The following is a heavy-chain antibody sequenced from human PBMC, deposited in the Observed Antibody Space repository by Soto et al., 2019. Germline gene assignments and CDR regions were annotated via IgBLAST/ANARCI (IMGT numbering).Heavy chain of an antibody. D-gene: IGHD2-8*01. V-gene: IGHV3-30-3*01. Sequence: QVQLVESGGGVVQPGRSLRLSCAASGFTFSSYAMHWVRQAPGKGLEWVAVISYDGSNKYYADSVKGRFTISRDNSENTLYLQRNSLRDEDAAVYYCARKKYYLIKKYYFYYGIDLRGPGTTVTVFS. CDR3: ARKKYYLIKKYYFYYGIDL. CDR1: GFTFSSYA. CDR2: ISYDGSNK. J-gene: IGHJ6*01.